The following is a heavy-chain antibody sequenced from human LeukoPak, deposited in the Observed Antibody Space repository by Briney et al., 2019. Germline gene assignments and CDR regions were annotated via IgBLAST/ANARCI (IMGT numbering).Heavy chain of an antibody. CDR1: YW. V-gene: IGHV5-51*01. Sequence: YWSWIRQPPGKGLEWMGIIYPGDSDTRYSPSFQGQVTISADKSISTAYLQWSSLKASDTAMYYCARYGSGSPFDYWGQGTLVTVSS. J-gene: IGHJ4*02. CDR3: ARYGSGSPFDY. D-gene: IGHD3-10*01. CDR2: IYPGDSDT.